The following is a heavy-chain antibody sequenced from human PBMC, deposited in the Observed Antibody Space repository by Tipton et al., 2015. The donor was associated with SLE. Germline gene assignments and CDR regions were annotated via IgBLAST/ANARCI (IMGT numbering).Heavy chain of an antibody. CDR2: VSSDATTT. J-gene: IGHJ4*02. Sequence: SLRLSCVASGFAFSTHWIHWVRQAPGKGLVWVSSVSSDATTTTYADSVQGRFTTSRDNAKNTVYLQMSSLRAEDTAVYYCASTFATGYWGQGMLVTVSS. D-gene: IGHD1-1*01. CDR1: GFAFSTHW. CDR3: ASTFATGY. V-gene: IGHV3-74*01.